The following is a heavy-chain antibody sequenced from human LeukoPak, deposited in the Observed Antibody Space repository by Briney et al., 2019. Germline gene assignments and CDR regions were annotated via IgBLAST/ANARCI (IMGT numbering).Heavy chain of an antibody. Sequence: GGSLRLSCAASGFTFSSYSMNWVRQAPGKGLEWVSCISSSSSYIYYADSVKGRFTISRDNSKNTLYLQMTSLRAEDTAVYYCASIAVAGYFDYWGQGTLVTVSS. CDR2: ISSSSSYI. CDR1: GFTFSSYS. D-gene: IGHD6-19*01. CDR3: ASIAVAGYFDY. V-gene: IGHV3-21*04. J-gene: IGHJ4*02.